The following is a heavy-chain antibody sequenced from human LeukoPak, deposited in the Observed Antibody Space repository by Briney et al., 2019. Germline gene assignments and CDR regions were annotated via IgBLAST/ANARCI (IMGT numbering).Heavy chain of an antibody. V-gene: IGHV3-30*02. CDR3: AKVPGVVAATDDY. D-gene: IGHD2-15*01. J-gene: IGHJ4*02. Sequence: GGSLRLSCAASGFTFSSYGMHWVRQAPGKGLEWVAFIRYDGSNKYYADSVKGRFTISRDNSKNTLYLQMNSLRAEDTAVYYCAKVPGVVAATDDYWGQGTLVTVSS. CDR2: IRYDGSNK. CDR1: GFTFSSYG.